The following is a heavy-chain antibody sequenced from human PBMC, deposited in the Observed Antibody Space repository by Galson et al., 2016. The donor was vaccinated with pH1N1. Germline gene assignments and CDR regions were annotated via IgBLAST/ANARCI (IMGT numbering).Heavy chain of an antibody. CDR3: ARGLDYYGSGYYVI. J-gene: IGHJ4*02. CDR1: GGTPTFSSYG. CDR2: IITMFGTP. Sequence: QSGAEVKKPGASVKVSCKASGGTPTFSSYGISWVRQAPGQGLEWMGSIITMFGTPNYAQKFQGRLTITADASTSTAYMKLSSLRSEDTAIYYCARGLDYYGSGYYVIWGQGTLVTVSS. V-gene: IGHV1-69*13. D-gene: IGHD3-10*01.